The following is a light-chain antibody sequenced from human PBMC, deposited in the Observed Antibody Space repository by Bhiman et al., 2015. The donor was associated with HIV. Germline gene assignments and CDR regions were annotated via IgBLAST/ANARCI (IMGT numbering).Light chain of an antibody. Sequence: QSALTQPASMSGSPGQSITISCTGTSSDVGTYNYVSWYQQYPGKAPKLLIYDVSKRPSGVSNRFSGSKSGNTASLTISGLQAEDKADYYCTSYTTSSTVVFGGGTKVTVL. V-gene: IGLV2-14*01. J-gene: IGLJ2*01. CDR2: DVS. CDR1: SSDVGTYNY. CDR3: TSYTTSSTVV.